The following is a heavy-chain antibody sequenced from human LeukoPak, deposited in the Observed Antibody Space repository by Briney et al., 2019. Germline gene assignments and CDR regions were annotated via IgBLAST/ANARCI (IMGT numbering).Heavy chain of an antibody. CDR3: ARVYCSSTSCYVSYFDY. D-gene: IGHD2-2*01. J-gene: IGHJ4*02. Sequence: SETLSLTCAVSDDSFSSHYWTWIRQPPGKGLEWIGYISYIGSTNYNPSLKSRVTISIDTSKNQLSLKLSSVTAADTAVYYCARVYCSSTSCYVSYFDYWGQGTLVTVSS. V-gene: IGHV4-59*11. CDR1: DDSFSSHY. CDR2: ISYIGST.